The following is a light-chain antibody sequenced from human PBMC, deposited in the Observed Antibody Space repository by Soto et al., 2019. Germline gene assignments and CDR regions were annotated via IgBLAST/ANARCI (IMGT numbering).Light chain of an antibody. CDR3: QQYDNLPLT. V-gene: IGKV1-33*01. Sequence: DIQMTQSPSSLSASVGDRVTITCQASQDISNYLNWYQQKPGKAPKLLIYGASNLETGVPSRFSGSGSGTDFTFTISSLQPEDIATYYCQQYDNLPLTFGGGTKV. CDR2: GAS. CDR1: QDISNY. J-gene: IGKJ4*01.